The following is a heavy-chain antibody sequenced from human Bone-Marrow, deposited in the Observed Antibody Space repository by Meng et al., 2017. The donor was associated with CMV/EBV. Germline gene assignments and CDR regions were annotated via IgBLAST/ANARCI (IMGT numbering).Heavy chain of an antibody. CDR3: ARAFSNYYGSGSYYNVIGY. J-gene: IGHJ4*02. Sequence: FSSYGMHWVRQAAGKGLEWVAVISYDGSNKYYADYVEGRFTISRDNSKNTLYLQMNSLRAEDTAVYYCARAFSNYYGSGSYYNVIGYWGQGTLVTVSS. CDR1: FSSYG. D-gene: IGHD3-10*01. CDR2: ISYDGSNK. V-gene: IGHV3-30-3*01.